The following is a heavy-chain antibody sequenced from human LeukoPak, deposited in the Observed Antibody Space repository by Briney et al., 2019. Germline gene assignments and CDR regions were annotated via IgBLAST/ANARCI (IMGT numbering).Heavy chain of an antibody. CDR2: IYTSGST. Sequence: SETLSLTCTVSRGSISSYYWSWIRQPAGKGLEWIGRIYTSGSTNYNPSLKSRVTMLVDTPKNQFSLKLSSVTAADTAVYYCARDRGSYGLDYWGQGTLVTVSS. CDR1: RGSISSYY. V-gene: IGHV4-4*07. J-gene: IGHJ4*02. D-gene: IGHD1-26*01. CDR3: ARDRGSYGLDY.